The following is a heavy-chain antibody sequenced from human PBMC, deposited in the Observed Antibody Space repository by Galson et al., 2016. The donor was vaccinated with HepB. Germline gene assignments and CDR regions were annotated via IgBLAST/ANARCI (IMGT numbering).Heavy chain of an antibody. CDR3: ARARQQLVMRWGRRWDHAFDL. CDR1: GFALRRYG. V-gene: IGHV3-33*01. CDR2: TWYEGGNK. D-gene: IGHD3-16*01. Sequence: SLRLSCAVSGFALRRYGINWVRQAPGKGLEWVAFTWYEGGNKSYVDSVKGRFTISRDDSKNIVFLQMSSLRADDTAIYYCARARQQLVMRWGRRWDHAFDLWGQGKMVIVSS. J-gene: IGHJ3*01.